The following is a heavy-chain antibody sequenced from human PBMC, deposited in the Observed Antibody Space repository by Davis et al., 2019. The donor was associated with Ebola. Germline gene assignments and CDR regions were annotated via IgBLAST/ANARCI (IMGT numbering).Heavy chain of an antibody. D-gene: IGHD3-10*01. V-gene: IGHV4-59*01. Sequence: SETLSLTCTVSGGSISSYYRSWTRHPPGKGLEWIGYIYYIGSTNYNPSLKSRVTISVDTSKNQFSLKLSSVTAADTAVYYCARTVLWFGELLSHWFDPWGQGTLVTVSS. CDR2: IYYIGST. CDR3: ARTVLWFGELLSHWFDP. J-gene: IGHJ5*02. CDR1: GGSISSYY.